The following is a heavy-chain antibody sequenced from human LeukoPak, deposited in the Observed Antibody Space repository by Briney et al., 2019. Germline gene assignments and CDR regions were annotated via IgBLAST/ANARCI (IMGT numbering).Heavy chain of an antibody. D-gene: IGHD6-13*01. J-gene: IGHJ3*02. CDR3: ARALVRDAFDI. Sequence: SETLSLTCAVYGGSFSGYYWSWIRQHPGKGLEWIGEINHSGSTNYNPSLKSRVTISVDTSKNQFSLKLSSVTAADTAVYYCARALVRDAFDIWGQGTMVTVSS. CDR1: GGSFSGYY. CDR2: INHSGST. V-gene: IGHV4-34*01.